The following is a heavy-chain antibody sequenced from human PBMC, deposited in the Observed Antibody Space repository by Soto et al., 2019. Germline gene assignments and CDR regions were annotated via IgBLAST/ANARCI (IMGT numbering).Heavy chain of an antibody. CDR2: INHSGST. CDR3: ARGLAYDFWSAADY. J-gene: IGHJ4*02. CDR1: GGSFSGYY. Sequence: PSETLSLTCAVYGGSFSGYYWSWIRQPPGKGLEWIGEINHSGSTNYNPSLKSRVTISVDTSKNQFSLKLSSVTAADTAVYYCARGLAYDFWSAADYWGQGTLVTVSS. D-gene: IGHD3-3*01. V-gene: IGHV4-34*01.